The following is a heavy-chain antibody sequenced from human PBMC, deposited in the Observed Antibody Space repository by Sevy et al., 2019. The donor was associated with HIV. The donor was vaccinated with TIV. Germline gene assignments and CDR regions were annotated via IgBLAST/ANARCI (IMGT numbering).Heavy chain of an antibody. J-gene: IGHJ6*02. CDR2: IYSGGST. V-gene: IGHV3-53*01. D-gene: IGHD6-19*01. CDR1: GFTVSSNY. CDR3: ARGSSYYYYGMDV. Sequence: GVSLRLSCAASGFTVSSNYMSWVRQAPGKGLEWVSVIYSGGSTYYADSVKGRFTISRDNSKNTLYLQMNSLRAEDTAVYYCARGSSYYYYGMDVWGQGTTVTVSS.